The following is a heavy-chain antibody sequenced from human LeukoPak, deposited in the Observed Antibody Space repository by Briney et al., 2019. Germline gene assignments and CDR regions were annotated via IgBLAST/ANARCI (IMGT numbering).Heavy chain of an antibody. CDR1: GGSISSYY. J-gene: IGHJ3*02. CDR2: IYYSGST. D-gene: IGHD3-16*01. Sequence: SETLSLTCTVSGGSISSYYWSWIRQPPGKGLEGIGDIYYSGSTNYNPSLKSRVTISVDTSKNQFSLKLSSVTAADTAVYYCARARAGGKPKDAFAIWGQGTMVTVSS. CDR3: ARARAGGKPKDAFAI. V-gene: IGHV4-59*08.